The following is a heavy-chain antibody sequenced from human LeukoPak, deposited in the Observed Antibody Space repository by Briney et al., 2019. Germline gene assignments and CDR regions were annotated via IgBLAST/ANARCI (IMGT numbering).Heavy chain of an antibody. Sequence: SETLSLTCTVSGGSISSYYWSWIRQPPGKGLEWMGYFYYGDSTYYNPSLKRRVTISVDRSKNQFSLKLTSVTAADTAVYYCARVEGYWGQGTLVTVSS. CDR3: ARVEGY. CDR1: GGSISSYY. J-gene: IGHJ4*02. D-gene: IGHD3-3*01. CDR2: FYYGDST. V-gene: IGHV4-59*12.